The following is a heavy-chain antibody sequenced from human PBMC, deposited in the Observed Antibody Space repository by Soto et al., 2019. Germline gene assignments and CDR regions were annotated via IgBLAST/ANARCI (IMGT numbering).Heavy chain of an antibody. CDR2: ISYDGSNK. J-gene: IGHJ6*02. CDR1: GFTFSSYA. CDR3: ARADSSSWPNYYYSGMDV. Sequence: PGGSLRLSCAASGFTFSSYAMHWVRQAPGKGLEWVAVISYDGSNKYYADSVKGRFTISRDNSKNTLYLQMNSLRAEDTAVYYCARADSSSWPNYYYSGMDVWGQGTTVTVSS. V-gene: IGHV3-30-3*01. D-gene: IGHD6-13*01.